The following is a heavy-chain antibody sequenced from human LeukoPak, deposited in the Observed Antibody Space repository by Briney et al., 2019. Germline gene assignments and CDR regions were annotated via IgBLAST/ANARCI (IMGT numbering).Heavy chain of an antibody. V-gene: IGHV1-69*04. D-gene: IGHD3-10*01. CDR2: IIPILGIA. Sequence: SVKVSCKASGGTFSSYAISWVRQAPGQGLEWMGRIIPILGIANYAQKFQGRVTITADKSTSTAYMELSSLRSEDTDVYYCAREDITMVRGVIITEYYYGMDVRGQGTTVTVSS. CDR3: AREDITMVRGVIITEYYYGMDV. J-gene: IGHJ6*02. CDR1: GGTFSSYA.